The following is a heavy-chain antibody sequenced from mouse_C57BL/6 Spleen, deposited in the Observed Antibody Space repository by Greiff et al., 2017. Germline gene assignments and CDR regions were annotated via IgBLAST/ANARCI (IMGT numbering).Heavy chain of an antibody. D-gene: IGHD1-1*01. J-gene: IGHJ4*01. CDR3: ARRGYGSSSYAMDY. CDR1: GYSFTDYN. CDR2: INPNYGTT. V-gene: IGHV1-39*01. Sequence: VQLQQSGPELVKPGASVKISCKASGYSFTDYNMNWVKQSNGKSLEWIGVINPNYGTTSYNQKFKGKATLTVDQSSSTAYMQLNSLTSEDSAVDYCARRGYGSSSYAMDYWGQGTSVTVSS.